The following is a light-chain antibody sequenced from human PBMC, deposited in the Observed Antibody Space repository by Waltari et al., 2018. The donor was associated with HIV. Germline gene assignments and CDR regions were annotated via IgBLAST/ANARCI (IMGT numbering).Light chain of an antibody. V-gene: IGKV1-39*01. CDR3: QQSYGTPRT. J-gene: IGKJ1*01. Sequence: DIQMTQSPSSLSASVGDRVTITCRASQSISSYLNWYQQKPGKAPKLLIYAASSLQSGVPSRFNGSGSRTDFTLTISSLQPEDFATYYCQQSYGTPRTFGQGTKVEIK. CDR2: AAS. CDR1: QSISSY.